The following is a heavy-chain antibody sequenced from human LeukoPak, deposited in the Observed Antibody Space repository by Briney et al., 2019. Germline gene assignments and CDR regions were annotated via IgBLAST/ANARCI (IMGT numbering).Heavy chain of an antibody. D-gene: IGHD3-10*01. J-gene: IGHJ5*02. V-gene: IGHV4-34*01. Sequence: PSETLSLTCAVYGGSFSVSYWSWIRQPPGKGLEWIGEINHSRNTNYNPYLKSRVTISVDTSKNQFSLKLSSVTAADTAVYYCARGRGYYGAGSYYRADWFDPWGQGTLVTVSS. CDR1: GGSFSVSY. CDR3: ARGRGYYGAGSYYRADWFDP. CDR2: INHSRNT.